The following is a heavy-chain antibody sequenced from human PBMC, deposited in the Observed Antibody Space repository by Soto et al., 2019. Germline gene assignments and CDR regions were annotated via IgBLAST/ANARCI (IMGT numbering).Heavy chain of an antibody. CDR3: VKAGTVTAIPYYYYGMVL. CDR1: GFTFSSYA. Sequence: GGSLRLSCSASGFTFSSYAMHWVRQAPGKGLEYVSAISSNGGSTYYADYVKGRFTISRDNSQNTLYLQMSSLRAEDTAVYYCVKAGTVTAIPYYYYGMVLLGQETSVTASS. V-gene: IGHV3-64D*06. D-gene: IGHD2-2*02. CDR2: ISSNGGST. J-gene: IGHJ6*02.